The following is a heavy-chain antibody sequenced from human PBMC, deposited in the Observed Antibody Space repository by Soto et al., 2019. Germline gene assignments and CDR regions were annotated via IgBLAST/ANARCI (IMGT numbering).Heavy chain of an antibody. Sequence: ALRLSCAASGFTFSSYGMHWVRQAPGKGLEWVAVIWYDGSNKYYADSVKGRFTISRDNSKNTLYLQMNSLRAEDTAVYYCASGGIQLWLLAYWGQGTLVTVSS. D-gene: IGHD5-18*01. V-gene: IGHV3-33*01. CDR2: IWYDGSNK. CDR3: ASGGIQLWLLAY. CDR1: GFTFSSYG. J-gene: IGHJ4*02.